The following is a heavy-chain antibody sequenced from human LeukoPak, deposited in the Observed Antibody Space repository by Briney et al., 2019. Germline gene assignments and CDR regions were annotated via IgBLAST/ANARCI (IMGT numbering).Heavy chain of an antibody. Sequence: PSETLSLTCTVSGGSISSYYWSWIRQPPGKGLEWIGYIYYSGSTNYNPSLKSRVTISVDTSKNQFSLKLSSVTAADTAVYYCARGEEVAVAHHYYYFDYWGQGTLVTVSS. D-gene: IGHD6-19*01. CDR1: GGSISSYY. J-gene: IGHJ4*02. CDR3: ARGEEVAVAHHYYYFDY. V-gene: IGHV4-59*01. CDR2: IYYSGST.